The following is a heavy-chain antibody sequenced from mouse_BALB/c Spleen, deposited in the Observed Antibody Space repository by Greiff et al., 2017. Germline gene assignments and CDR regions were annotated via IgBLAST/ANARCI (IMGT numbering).Heavy chain of an antibody. D-gene: IGHD2-4*01. CDR3: ARLSYDYDPWFAY. V-gene: IGHV5-6-5*01. J-gene: IGHJ3*01. Sequence: EVMLVESGGGLVKPGGSLKLSCAASGFTFSSYAMSWVRQTPEKRLEWVASISSGGSTYYPDSVKGRFTISRDNARNILYLQMSSLRSEDTAMYYCARLSYDYDPWFAYWGQGTLVTVSA. CDR2: ISSGGST. CDR1: GFTFSSYA.